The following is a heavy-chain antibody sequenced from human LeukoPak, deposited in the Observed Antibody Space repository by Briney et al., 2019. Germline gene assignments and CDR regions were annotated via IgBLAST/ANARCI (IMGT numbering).Heavy chain of an antibody. V-gene: IGHV1-8*01. CDR1: GYTFTTYD. J-gene: IGHJ5*02. CDR2: MNPNSGNT. CDR3: ARGPNKSDGGNSGSAWFDP. D-gene: IGHD4-23*01. Sequence: GASVKVSCKASGYTFTTYDINWVRQATGQGLEWMGWMNPNSGNTGYAQKFQGRVTMTRNTSISTAYMELSSLRSEDTAVYYCARGPNKSDGGNSGSAWFDPWGQRTLVTVSS.